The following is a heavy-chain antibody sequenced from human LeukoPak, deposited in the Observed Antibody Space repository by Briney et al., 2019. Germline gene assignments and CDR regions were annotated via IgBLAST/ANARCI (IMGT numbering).Heavy chain of an antibody. D-gene: IGHD1-14*01. Sequence: GGSLRLSCAASGFTFSSYSMTWVRQAPGKGLEWISYISYSSSPIYYADSAKGRFTISRDNAKNSLYLQMNSLRDEDTAVYYCTRGTNCDYWGQGTLVTVSS. J-gene: IGHJ4*02. CDR3: TRGTNCDY. V-gene: IGHV3-48*02. CDR1: GFTFSSYS. CDR2: ISYSSSPI.